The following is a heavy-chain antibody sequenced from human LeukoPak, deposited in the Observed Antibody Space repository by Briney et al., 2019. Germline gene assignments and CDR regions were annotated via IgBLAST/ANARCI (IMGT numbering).Heavy chain of an antibody. CDR1: GGSISNYY. D-gene: IGHD2-2*03. V-gene: IGHV4-59*01. CDR2: IYYTGNT. CDR3: ARDGGYCSSTSCWKSGWFDP. Sequence: PSETLSLTCTVSGGSISNYYWNWIRQPPGKGLEWIGYIYYTGNTNYNPSLKSRVTISVDTSKNQFSLKLSSVTAADTAVYYCARDGGYCSSTSCWKSGWFDPWGQGTLVTVSS. J-gene: IGHJ5*02.